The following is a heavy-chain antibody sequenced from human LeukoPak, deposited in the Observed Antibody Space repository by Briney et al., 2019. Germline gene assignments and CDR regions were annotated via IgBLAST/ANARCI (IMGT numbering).Heavy chain of an antibody. CDR3: ARAPITGTTYRAFDI. CDR2: IKQDGSEK. J-gene: IGHJ3*02. Sequence: GGSLRLSCAASGFTFSSYSMNWVRQAPGKGLEWVANIKQDGSEKYYVDSVKGRFTISRDNAKNSLYLQMNSLRAEDTAVYYCARAPITGTTYRAFDIWGQGTMVTVSS. V-gene: IGHV3-7*01. D-gene: IGHD1-7*01. CDR1: GFTFSSYS.